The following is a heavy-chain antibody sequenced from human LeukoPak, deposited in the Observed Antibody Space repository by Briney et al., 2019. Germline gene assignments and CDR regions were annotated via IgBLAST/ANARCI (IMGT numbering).Heavy chain of an antibody. V-gene: IGHV1-69*13. D-gene: IGHD2-2*03. CDR1: GYTFSSYG. Sequence: ASVKVSCKASGYTFSSYGINWVRQAPGQGLEWMGGIIRIFSTTNYAQKFQGRVTISADESTSTAYMELSSLRSEDTAVYYCASGYCSTTSCYVNPYFDYWGQGTLVTVSS. J-gene: IGHJ4*02. CDR3: ASGYCSTTSCYVNPYFDY. CDR2: IIRIFSTT.